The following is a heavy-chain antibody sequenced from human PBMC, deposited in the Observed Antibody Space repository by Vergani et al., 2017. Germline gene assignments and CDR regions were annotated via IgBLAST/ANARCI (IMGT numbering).Heavy chain of an antibody. Sequence: EVQMLESGGGLVQPGGSLRLSCAASGFTFSSYAMSWVRQAPGKGLEWVSAISGSGGSTYYADSVKGRFTISRDNSKNTLYLQMNSLRAEDTAVYYCAKDQWLTRGYFDYWGQGTLVTVSS. CDR1: GFTFSSYA. J-gene: IGHJ4*02. V-gene: IGHV3-23*01. CDR2: ISGSGGST. CDR3: AKDQWLTRGYFDY. D-gene: IGHD6-19*01.